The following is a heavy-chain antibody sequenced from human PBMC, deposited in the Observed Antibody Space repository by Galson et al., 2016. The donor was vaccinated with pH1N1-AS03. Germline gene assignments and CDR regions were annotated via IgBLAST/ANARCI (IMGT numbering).Heavy chain of an antibody. Sequence: SLRLSCAASDFTFSSYWMLWVCQAPGKGLEWVSRIKTDGSYTGYADSVKGRFTISRDNAKNTLYLQMNSLRAEDTAVYFCTRPKLGVGDALDIWGQGAMVTVSS. D-gene: IGHD2-8*01. CDR1: DFTFSSYW. CDR2: IKTDGSYT. CDR3: TRPKLGVGDALDI. J-gene: IGHJ3*02. V-gene: IGHV3-74*01.